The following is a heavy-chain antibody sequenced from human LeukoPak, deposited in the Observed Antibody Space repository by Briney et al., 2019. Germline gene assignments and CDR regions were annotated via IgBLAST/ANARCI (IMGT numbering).Heavy chain of an antibody. Sequence: GGSLRLSCAASGFTFSSYGMHWVRQAPGKGLEWVAVISYDGSNKYYADSVKGRFTISRDNSKNTLYLQMNSLRAGDTAVYYCAKADSSGWYFDYWGQGTLVTVSS. CDR1: GFTFSSYG. V-gene: IGHV3-30*18. D-gene: IGHD6-25*01. CDR3: AKADSSGWYFDY. J-gene: IGHJ4*02. CDR2: ISYDGSNK.